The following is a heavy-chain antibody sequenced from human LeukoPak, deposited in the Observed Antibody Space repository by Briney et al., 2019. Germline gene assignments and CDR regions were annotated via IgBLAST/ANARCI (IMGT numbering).Heavy chain of an antibody. V-gene: IGHV3-15*01. CDR2: IKSKTDGGTT. D-gene: IGHD3-22*01. Sequence: GGSMRLSCAASGFTFSNYWMYWVRQAPGKGLEWVGRIKSKTDGGTTDYAAPVKGRFTISRDDSKNTLYLQMDSLKTEDTAVYYCTTDLYYYDSSGYTAIDYWGQGTLVTVSS. CDR3: TTDLYYYDSSGYTAIDY. CDR1: GFTFSNYW. J-gene: IGHJ4*02.